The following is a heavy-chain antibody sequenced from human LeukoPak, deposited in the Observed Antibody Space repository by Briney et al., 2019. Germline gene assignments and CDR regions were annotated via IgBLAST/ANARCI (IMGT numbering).Heavy chain of an antibody. D-gene: IGHD2-2*01. Sequence: PSETLSLTCTVSGASISSGSYYWCWVRQPAGKGLEWIGRIYTSGSTNYNPCPKSRLTISVDTSKNPFSLKLSSVTAADTAVYDCARGEVVPAAMHAFDIWGQGTMVTVSS. CDR1: GASISSGSYY. CDR3: ARGEVVPAAMHAFDI. V-gene: IGHV4-61*02. J-gene: IGHJ3*02. CDR2: IYTSGST.